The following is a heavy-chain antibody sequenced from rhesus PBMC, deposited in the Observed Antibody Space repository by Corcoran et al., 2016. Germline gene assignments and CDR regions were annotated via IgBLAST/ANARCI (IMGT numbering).Heavy chain of an antibody. J-gene: IGHJ4*01. CDR1: GGSFGGYY. D-gene: IGHD4-23*01. CDR2: IGGGIRST. Sequence: QVQLQESGPGLVKPSETLSLTCAVSGGSFGGYYWNWVRQHPGKGLAWIGYIGGGIRSTSYNPALRSRVTISTDTSKNPFSLKLNSVTASDTAVYYCARTDSNRPFDYWGQGVLVTVSS. V-gene: IGHV4-165*02. CDR3: ARTDSNRPFDY.